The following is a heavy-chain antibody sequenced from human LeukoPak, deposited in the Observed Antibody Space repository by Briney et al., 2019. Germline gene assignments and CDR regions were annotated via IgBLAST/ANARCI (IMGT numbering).Heavy chain of an antibody. D-gene: IGHD2-15*01. J-gene: IGHJ4*02. CDR2: LDPEDGKT. V-gene: IGHV1-24*01. CDR3: TSRLLILLWTKDF. Sequence: ASVKVSCKVSGYALTELSMHWVRQTPGTGLEWMGGLDPEDGKTTHAQKFQGRVAMTEDTATDTAYMELSNLRSEDTAVYFCTSRLLILLWTKDFWGQGTLVTVSS. CDR1: GYALTELS.